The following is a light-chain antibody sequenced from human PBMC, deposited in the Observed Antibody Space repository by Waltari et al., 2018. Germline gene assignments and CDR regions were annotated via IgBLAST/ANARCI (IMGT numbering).Light chain of an antibody. CDR2: EVS. CDR3: SSYAGRNTL. V-gene: IGLV2-8*01. Sequence: QSALTQPPSASGAPGQSVTISCTGTSSDVGVYNYVSWYQQPPGEAPKLLIYEVSKRPSGVPDRFSGSKSGNTASLTVSGLQAEDEGDYYCSSYAGRNTLFGGGTKLTVL. J-gene: IGLJ2*01. CDR1: SSDVGVYNY.